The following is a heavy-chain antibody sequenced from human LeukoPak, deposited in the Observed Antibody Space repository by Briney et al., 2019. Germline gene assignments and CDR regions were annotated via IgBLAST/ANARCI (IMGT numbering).Heavy chain of an antibody. CDR2: MNPNSGNT. CDR3: ARGRVYYYDSSGYYPH. D-gene: IGHD3-22*01. Sequence: GASVKVSCKASGYTFTSYDINWVRQATGQGHEWMGWMNPNSGNTGYAQKFQGRVTMTRNTSISTAYMELSSLRSEDTAVYYCARGRVYYYDSSGYYPHWGQGTLVTVSS. J-gene: IGHJ4*02. CDR1: GYTFTSYD. V-gene: IGHV1-8*01.